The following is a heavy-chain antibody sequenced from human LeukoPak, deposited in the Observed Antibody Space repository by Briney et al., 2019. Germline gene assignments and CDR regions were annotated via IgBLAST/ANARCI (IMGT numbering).Heavy chain of an antibody. V-gene: IGHV4-39*07. CDR3: ARDYGSGSYLVLDY. CDR1: GGSISSSSYY. D-gene: IGHD3-10*01. Sequence: SETLSLTCTVSGGSISSSSYYWGWIRQPPGKGLEWIGSIYYSGSTYYNPSLKSRVTMSVDTSKNQFSLKLSSVTAADTAVYYCARDYGSGSYLVLDYWGQGTLVTVSS. CDR2: IYYSGST. J-gene: IGHJ4*02.